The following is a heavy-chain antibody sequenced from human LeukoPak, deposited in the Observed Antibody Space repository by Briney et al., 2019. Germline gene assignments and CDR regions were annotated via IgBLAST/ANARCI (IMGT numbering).Heavy chain of an antibody. CDR2: ISGSGGST. V-gene: IGHV3-23*01. J-gene: IGHJ4*02. CDR1: GFTFSSYA. D-gene: IGHD4-17*01. CDR3: AKDPSTVTTSDLGDY. Sequence: GGSLRLSCAASGFTFSSYAMSWVRQPPGKGLEWVSAISGSGGSTYYADSVKGRFTISRDNSKNTLYLQMNSLRAEDTAVYYCAKDPSTVTTSDLGDYWGQGTLVTVSS.